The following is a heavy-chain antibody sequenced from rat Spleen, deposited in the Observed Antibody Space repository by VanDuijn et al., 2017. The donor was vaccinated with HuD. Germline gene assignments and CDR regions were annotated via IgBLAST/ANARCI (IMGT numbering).Heavy chain of an antibody. Sequence: EVQLAESGGGLVQPGRSMKLSCAASGFTFSNYDMAWVRQAPTKGLEWVASISPSGGSTYYRDSVKGRFTISRDNAKSTLYLQMDSLRSEDTATYYCATEGNPSYWGQGTLVTVSS. J-gene: IGHJ3*01. CDR2: ISPSGGST. CDR3: ATEGNPSY. D-gene: IGHD3-4*01. CDR1: GFTFSNYD. V-gene: IGHV5-19*01.